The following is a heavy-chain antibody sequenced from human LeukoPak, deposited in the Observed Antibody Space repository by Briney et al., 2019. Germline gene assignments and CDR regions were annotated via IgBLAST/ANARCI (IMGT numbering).Heavy chain of an antibody. D-gene: IGHD1-26*01. J-gene: IGHJ4*02. V-gene: IGHV1-2*02. CDR1: AYTLTGYY. CDR3: ATDSTGSYLDY. CDR2: ISPNSGGT. Sequence: ASVSVSCKVSAYTLTGYYLHWVRQAPGHGLEWMGWISPNSGGTPYAQKFQGRVTMTRDTSTPPACTGPSRVRSAHPAMTYRATDSTGSYLDYWGQGTLVTVSS.